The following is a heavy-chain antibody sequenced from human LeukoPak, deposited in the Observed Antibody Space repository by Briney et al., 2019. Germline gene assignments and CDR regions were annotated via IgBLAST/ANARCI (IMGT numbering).Heavy chain of an antibody. V-gene: IGHV6-1*01. CDR2: TYYRSKWYN. J-gene: IGHJ4*02. CDR1: GDSVSSNSAA. Sequence: SQTLSLTCAISGDSVSSNSAAWNWIRPSPSRGLGWLGRTYYRSKWYNDYAVSVKSRITINPDTSKNQFSLHLTSVTPEDTAIYYCARARVYSSGWYVGWGQGTLVTVSS. CDR3: ARARVYSSGWYVG. D-gene: IGHD6-19*01.